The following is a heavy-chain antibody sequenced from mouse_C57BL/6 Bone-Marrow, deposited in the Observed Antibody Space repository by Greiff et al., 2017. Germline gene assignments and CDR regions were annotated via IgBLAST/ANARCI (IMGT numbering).Heavy chain of an antibody. CDR1: GYTFTDYY. Sequence: EVQLQQSGPVLVKPGASVTMSCKASGYTFTDYYMNWVKQSHGKSLEWLGVIIPYNGGTSYNQKFKGKATLTVERSARTAYVELNSLTSKDSAVYYCANLGQGYWGQGTTLTVSS. J-gene: IGHJ2*01. CDR3: ANLGQGY. D-gene: IGHD4-1*01. V-gene: IGHV1-19*01. CDR2: IIPYNGGT.